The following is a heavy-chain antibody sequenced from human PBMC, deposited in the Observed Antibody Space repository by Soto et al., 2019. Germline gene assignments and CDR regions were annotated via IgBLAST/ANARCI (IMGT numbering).Heavy chain of an antibody. CDR1: SGSISSGGYY. CDR2: IYYSGST. CDR3: ARGQGAPGGKDYGMDV. J-gene: IGHJ6*02. Sequence: SETLSLTCTVSSGSISSGGYYWSWIRQHPGKGLEWIGYIYYSGSTYYNPSLKSRVTISVDTSKNQFSLKLSSVTAADTAVYYCARGQGAPGGKDYGMDVWGQGTTVTVSS. V-gene: IGHV4-31*03. D-gene: IGHD2-15*01.